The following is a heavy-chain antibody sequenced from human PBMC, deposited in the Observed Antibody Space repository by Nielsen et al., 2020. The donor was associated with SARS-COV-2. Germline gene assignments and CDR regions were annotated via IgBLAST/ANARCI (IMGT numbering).Heavy chain of an antibody. CDR1: GFTFSNYW. V-gene: IGHV3-9*01. CDR3: AKDISPSSGSVDY. D-gene: IGHD6-19*01. CDR2: ISWNSGSI. J-gene: IGHJ4*02. Sequence: SLKISCAASGFTFSNYWMHWVRQVPGKGLEWVSGISWNSGSIGYADSVKGRFTISRDNAKNSLYLQMNSLRAEDTALYYCAKDISPSSGSVDYWGQGTLVTVSS.